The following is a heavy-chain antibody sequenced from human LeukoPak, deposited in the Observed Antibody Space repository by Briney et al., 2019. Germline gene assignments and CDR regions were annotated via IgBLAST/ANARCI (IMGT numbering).Heavy chain of an antibody. CDR2: INHSGST. V-gene: IGHV4-34*01. Sequence: SETLSLTCAVYGGSFSGYYWSWIRQPPGKGLEWIGEINHSGSTNYNPSLKSRVTISVDTSKNQFSLKLSSVTAADTAVYYCARSSPYGSGSYGFAYYYYYMD. D-gene: IGHD3-10*01. CDR3: ARSSPYGSGSYGFAYYYYYMD. CDR1: GGSFSGYY. J-gene: IGHJ6*03.